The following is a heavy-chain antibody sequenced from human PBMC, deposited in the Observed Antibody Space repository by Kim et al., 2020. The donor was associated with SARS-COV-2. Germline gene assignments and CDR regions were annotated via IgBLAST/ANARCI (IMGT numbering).Heavy chain of an antibody. V-gene: IGHV3-15*01. CDR2: TT. J-gene: IGHJ4*02. D-gene: IGHD3-10*01. Sequence: TTDYAAPVKGRFTVSRDDSKNTLYLQMNSLKTEDTAVYYCTTHVVGAFDYWGQGTLVTVSS. CDR3: TTHVVGAFDY.